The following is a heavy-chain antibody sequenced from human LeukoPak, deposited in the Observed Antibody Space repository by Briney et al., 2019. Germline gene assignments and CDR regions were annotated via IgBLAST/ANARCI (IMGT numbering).Heavy chain of an antibody. D-gene: IGHD4-23*01. CDR2: IYSGGST. CDR1: GFTVSSNY. CDR3: ARDTGPMTTVVLLGFGTFDY. Sequence: QSGGSLRLSCAASGFTVSSNYMSWVRQAPGKGLEWVSVIYSGGSTYYADSVKGRFTISRDNSKNTLYLQMNSLRAEDTAVYYCARDTGPMTTVVLLGFGTFDYWGQGTLVTVSS. J-gene: IGHJ4*02. V-gene: IGHV3-66*01.